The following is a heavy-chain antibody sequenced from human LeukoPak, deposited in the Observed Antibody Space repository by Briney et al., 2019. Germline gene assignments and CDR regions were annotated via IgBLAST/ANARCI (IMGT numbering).Heavy chain of an antibody. CDR2: IYYSGST. D-gene: IGHD3-10*01. J-gene: IGHJ5*02. CDR1: GGSISSRSYY. CDR3: ARDLVGSDFFDP. V-gene: IGHV4-39*07. Sequence: SETLSLTCTVSGGSISSRSYYWGWIRQPPGKGLEWIGSIYYSGSTYYNPSLKSRVTISVDTSKNQFSLKLSSVTAADTAVYYCARDLVGSDFFDPWGQGTLVTVSS.